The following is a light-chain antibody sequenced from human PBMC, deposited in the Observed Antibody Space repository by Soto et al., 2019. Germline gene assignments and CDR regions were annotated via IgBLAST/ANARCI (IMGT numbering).Light chain of an antibody. V-gene: IGKV3-11*01. CDR3: QQRSNWPPIST. J-gene: IGKJ3*01. Sequence: DIVLTQSPATLSLSPGERATLSCRASQSVSSYLAWYQQKPGQAPRLLIYDASNRATGIPARFSGSGSGTDFTLTISSLEPEDFAVYYCQQRSNWPPISTFGPGTKVDIK. CDR1: QSVSSY. CDR2: DAS.